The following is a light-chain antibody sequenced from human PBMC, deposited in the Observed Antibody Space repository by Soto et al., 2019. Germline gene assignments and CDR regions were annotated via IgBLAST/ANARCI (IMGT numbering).Light chain of an antibody. CDR3: PRSYSYPIT. CDR1: QGISSD. V-gene: IGKV1-8*01. Sequence: AIRMTQSPSSLSASTGDRVTITCRASQGISSDLAWYQQKPRKAPKLLIYAASTLQSGVPSRFSGRGSGTDFTLTISCRQSEAFATDDFPRSYSYPITFGGGTKVDI. J-gene: IGKJ4*01. CDR2: AAS.